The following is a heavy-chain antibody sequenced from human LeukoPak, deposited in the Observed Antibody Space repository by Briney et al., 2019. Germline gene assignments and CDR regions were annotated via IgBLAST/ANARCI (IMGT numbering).Heavy chain of an antibody. J-gene: IGHJ4*02. Sequence: GGSLRLSCAASGFIFSAYGMNWVRQAPGKGLEWISYISLNSGAIYYADSVKGRFTISRDNAKNSLYLQMNSLGAEDTAVYYCARDRSDYDILTGYQDYWGQGTLVTVSS. V-gene: IGHV3-21*05. CDR3: ARDRSDYDILTGYQDY. CDR2: ISLNSGAI. D-gene: IGHD3-9*01. CDR1: GFIFSAYG.